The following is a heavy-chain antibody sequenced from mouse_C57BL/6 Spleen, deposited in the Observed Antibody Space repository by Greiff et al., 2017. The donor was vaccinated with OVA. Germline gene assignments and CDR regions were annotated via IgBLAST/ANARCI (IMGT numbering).Heavy chain of an antibody. CDR2: FHPYNDDT. V-gene: IGHV1-47*01. J-gene: IGHJ3*01. CDR3: ARGNYDYDVEFAY. Sequence: VQLQQSGAELVNPGASVKMSCKASGYTFTTYPIEWMKQNHGKSLEWIGNFHPYNDDTKYNEKFKGKATLTVEKSSSTVYLELSRLTSDDSAVYYCARGNYDYDVEFAYWGQGTLVTVSA. CDR1: GYTFTTYP. D-gene: IGHD2-4*01.